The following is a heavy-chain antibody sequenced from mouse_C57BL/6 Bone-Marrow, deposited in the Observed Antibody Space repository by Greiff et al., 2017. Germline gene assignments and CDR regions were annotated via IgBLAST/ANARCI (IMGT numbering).Heavy chain of an antibody. D-gene: IGHD1-1*01. V-gene: IGHV5-16*01. Sequence: EVNVVESEGGLVQPGSSMKLSCTASGFTFSDYYMAWVRQVPEKGLEWVANINYDGSSTYYLDSLQSRFIISKDNAKNILYLQMSSLKSEDTATYYCARGAHYYGSSYGFAYWGQGTLVTVSA. J-gene: IGHJ3*01. CDR1: GFTFSDYY. CDR2: INYDGSST. CDR3: ARGAHYYGSSYGFAY.